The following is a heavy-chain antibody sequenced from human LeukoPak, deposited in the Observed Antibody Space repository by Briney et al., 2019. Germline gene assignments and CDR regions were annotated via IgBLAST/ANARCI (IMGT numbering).Heavy chain of an antibody. Sequence: GGSLRLSCAASGFSVSSNYMNWVRQTPGKGLEWVARIKRQTEGWTTDYAAPVKGRFTISRDDSKSTLYLQMNSLETEDTAVYYCSRNADHDWWGQGTLVTVSS. CDR1: GFSVSSNY. D-gene: IGHD1-14*01. CDR2: IKRQTEGWTT. J-gene: IGHJ4*02. CDR3: SRNADHDW. V-gene: IGHV3-15*01.